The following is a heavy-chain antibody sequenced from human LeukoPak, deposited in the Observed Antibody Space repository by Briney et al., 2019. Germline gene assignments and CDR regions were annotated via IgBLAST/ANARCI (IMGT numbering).Heavy chain of an antibody. Sequence: GGSLRLSCAASGFTFSNYAMNWVRQAPGKGLEWVPSISSSSSYIYYVDSVKGRFTISRDNAKNSLYLQMNSLRAEDTAVYYCARGGIWGDYYYYMDVWGKGTTVTISS. J-gene: IGHJ6*03. CDR1: GFTFSNYA. CDR3: ARGGIWGDYYYYMDV. D-gene: IGHD3-16*01. CDR2: ISSSSSYI. V-gene: IGHV3-21*01.